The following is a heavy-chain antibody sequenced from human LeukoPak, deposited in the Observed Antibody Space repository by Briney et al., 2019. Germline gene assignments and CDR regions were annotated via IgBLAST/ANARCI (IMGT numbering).Heavy chain of an antibody. V-gene: IGHV3-23*01. J-gene: IGHJ3*02. CDR2: ISGSGGST. CDR1: GFTFSSYA. D-gene: IGHD4-17*01. CDR3: AKDRPRSTYGDYKVRANAFDI. Sequence: GGSLRLSCAASGFTFSSYAMSWVRQAPGKGLEWVSAISGSGGSTYYADSVKGRFTISRDNSKNTLYLQMNSLRAEDTAVYYCAKDRPRSTYGDYKVRANAFDIWGQGTMVTVSS.